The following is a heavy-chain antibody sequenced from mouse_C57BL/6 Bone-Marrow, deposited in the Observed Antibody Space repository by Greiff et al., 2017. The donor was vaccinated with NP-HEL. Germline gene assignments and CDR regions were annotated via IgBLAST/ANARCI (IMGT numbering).Heavy chain of an antibody. J-gene: IGHJ2*01. CDR3: TRLRDERLGGDYFDY. V-gene: IGHV1-15*01. Sequence: QVQLQQSGAELVRPGASVTLSCKASGYTFTDYEMHWVKQTPVHGLEWIGAIDPETGGTAYNQKFKGKAILTADKSSSTAYMELRSLTSEDSAVYYCTRLRDERLGGDYFDYGGQGTTLTVSS. CDR1: GYTFTDYE. D-gene: IGHD1-2*01. CDR2: IDPETGGT.